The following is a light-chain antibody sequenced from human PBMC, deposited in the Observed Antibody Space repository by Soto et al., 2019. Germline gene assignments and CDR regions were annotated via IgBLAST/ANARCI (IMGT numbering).Light chain of an antibody. V-gene: IGKV1-5*01. CDR2: DAS. Sequence: DIQMTQSPSTLSASVGDRVAITCRASESISSWLAWYQQRPGKAPKLLIYDASSLKSGVPSRFSGSRSGTDFTLTISSLHPEDVATYYCQQTFSAPSITFGQGTRLEIK. J-gene: IGKJ5*01. CDR1: ESISSW. CDR3: QQTFSAPSIT.